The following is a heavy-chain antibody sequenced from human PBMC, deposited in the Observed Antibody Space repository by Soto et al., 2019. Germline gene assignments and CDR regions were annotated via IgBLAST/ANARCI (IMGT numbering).Heavy chain of an antibody. J-gene: IGHJ5*02. CDR1: GGSLSSGGYY. V-gene: IGHV2-5*08. CDR2: IYWDDDK. CDR3: AHRGLINWFDP. D-gene: IGHD2-8*01. Sequence: TLSLTCTVSGGSLSSGGYYWSWIRQHPGKALEWLALIYWDDDKRYSPSLKSRLTITKDTSKNQVVLTMTNMDPVDTATYYCAHRGLINWFDPWGQGTLVTVSS.